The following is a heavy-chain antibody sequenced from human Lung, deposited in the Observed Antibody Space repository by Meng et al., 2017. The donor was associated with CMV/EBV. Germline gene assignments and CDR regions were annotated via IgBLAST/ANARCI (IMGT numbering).Heavy chain of an antibody. Sequence: SYGSWSRHPPGQWLEHMGEVIHSGSPHYHPPLMSRYTISIDTSNNQFSLKLKSVFSAYTALVYGARSPNRPPLRSMVRGTSPWFDSWGPGTLVTVSS. CDR1: SY. V-gene: IGHV4-34*12. D-gene: IGHD3-10*01. J-gene: IGHJ5*01. CDR3: ARSPNRPPLRSMVRGTSPWFDS. CDR2: VIHSGSP.